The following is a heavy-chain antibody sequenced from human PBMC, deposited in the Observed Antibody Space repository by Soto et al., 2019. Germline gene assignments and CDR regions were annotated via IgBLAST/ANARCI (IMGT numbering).Heavy chain of an antibody. CDR3: ARGRDYLGGDFDY. CDR1: GSTFSNYG. V-gene: IGHV3-30-3*01. CDR2: IEYDGSNK. J-gene: IGHJ4*02. D-gene: IGHD3-16*01. Sequence: PGGSLRLSCTASGSTFSNYGMHWVRQAPGKGLKWVAVIEYDGSNKYYADSVKGRFTNSRDNSKNTLYLQMNSLRAEDTAVYYFARGRDYLGGDFDYWGQGTLVTVSS.